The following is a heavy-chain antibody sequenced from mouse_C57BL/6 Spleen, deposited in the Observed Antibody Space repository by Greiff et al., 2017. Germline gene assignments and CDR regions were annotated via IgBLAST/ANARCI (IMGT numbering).Heavy chain of an antibody. J-gene: IGHJ3*01. V-gene: IGHV1-22*01. CDR2: INPNNGGT. Sequence: EVQLQQSGPELVKPGASVKMSCKASGYTFTVYNMHWVKQSHGKSLEWIGYINPNNGGTSYNQKFKGKATLTVNKSSSTAYMELRSLTSEDSAVYYCARGEGFPWFAYWGQGTLVTVSA. CDR3: ARGEGFPWFAY. CDR1: GYTFTVYN.